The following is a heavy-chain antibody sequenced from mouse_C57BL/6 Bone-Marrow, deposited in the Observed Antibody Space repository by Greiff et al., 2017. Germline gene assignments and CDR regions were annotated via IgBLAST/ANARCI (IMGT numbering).Heavy chain of an antibody. Sequence: EVQVVESGGGLVQPKGSLKLSCAASGFSFNTYAMNWVRQAPGKGLEWVARIRSKSNNYATYYADSVKDRFTISRDDSESMLYLQMNNLKTEDTAMYYCVRQEDSSGFYYFDYWGQGTTLTVSS. V-gene: IGHV10-1*01. CDR2: IRSKSNNYAT. CDR3: VRQEDSSGFYYFDY. D-gene: IGHD3-2*02. CDR1: GFSFNTYA. J-gene: IGHJ2*01.